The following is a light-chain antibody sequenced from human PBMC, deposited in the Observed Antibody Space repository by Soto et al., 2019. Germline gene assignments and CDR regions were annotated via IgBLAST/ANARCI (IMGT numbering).Light chain of an antibody. Sequence: EIVLTQSPDTLSLSPGEGATLSCRASQSVGSYLAWYQQKPGQAPRLLIYASSNSATGIPGRFSGSGSGIDFTLTISSLEPEDFAVYYCQQRSNWYTFGQGTKLEIK. J-gene: IGKJ2*01. V-gene: IGKV3-11*01. CDR3: QQRSNWYT. CDR1: QSVGSY. CDR2: ASS.